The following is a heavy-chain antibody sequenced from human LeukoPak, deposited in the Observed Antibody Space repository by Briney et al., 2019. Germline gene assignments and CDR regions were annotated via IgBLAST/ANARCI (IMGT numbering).Heavy chain of an antibody. J-gene: IGHJ6*02. CDR1: GYTFIGYY. CDR2: INPNSGGT. CDR3: AKRGNSGGAYYAMDV. D-gene: IGHD2-15*01. V-gene: IGHV1-2*02. Sequence: ASVKVSCKSSGYTFIGYYIHWVRQAPGQGLEWMGWINPNSGGTNCAQKFRGRVTMTRDTSISTAYMELSSLTSDDTAVYYCAKRGNSGGAYYAMDVWGQGTTVTVSS.